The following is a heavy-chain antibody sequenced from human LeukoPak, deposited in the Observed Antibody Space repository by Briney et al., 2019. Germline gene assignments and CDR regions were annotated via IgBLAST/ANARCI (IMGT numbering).Heavy chain of an antibody. J-gene: IGHJ6*02. CDR2: IRSKANSYAT. CDR3: TRGVIPYYYGMDV. D-gene: IGHD3-10*01. CDR1: GFTFSGSA. Sequence: GGSLTLSCAASGFTFSGSAMHWVRQASGKGLEWVGRIRSKANSYATAYGASVKGRFTISRDDSKNTAYLQMNSLKVEDTAVYYCTRGVIPYYYGMDVWGQGTTVTVSS. V-gene: IGHV3-73*01.